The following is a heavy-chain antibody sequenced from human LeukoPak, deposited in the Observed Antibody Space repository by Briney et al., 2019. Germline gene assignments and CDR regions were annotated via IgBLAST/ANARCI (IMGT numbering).Heavy chain of an antibody. V-gene: IGHV1-69*13. Sequence: SVKVSCKASGYTFTGYYMHWVRQAPGQGLEWMGGIIPIFGTANYAQKFQGRVTITADESTSTAYMELSSLRSEDTAVYYCARVLSGYSYGYYYYYGMDVWGQGTTVTVSS. D-gene: IGHD5-18*01. J-gene: IGHJ6*02. CDR2: IIPIFGTA. CDR1: GYTFTGYY. CDR3: ARVLSGYSYGYYYYYGMDV.